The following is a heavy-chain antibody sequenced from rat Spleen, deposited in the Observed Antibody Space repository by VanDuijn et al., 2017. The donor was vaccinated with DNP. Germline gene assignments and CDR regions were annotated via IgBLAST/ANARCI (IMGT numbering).Heavy chain of an antibody. CDR3: ARRGYFDY. Sequence: EVQLVESGGGLVQPGRSLKLSCAASGFTFSDYYMAWVRQAPTKGLEWVAYISYDGGSTYYGDSVKGRFTISRDNAKSTLYLQMNSLRAEDMATYYCARRGYFDYWGQGVMVTVSS. J-gene: IGHJ2*01. V-gene: IGHV5-22*01. CDR2: ISYDGGST. CDR1: GFTFSDYY.